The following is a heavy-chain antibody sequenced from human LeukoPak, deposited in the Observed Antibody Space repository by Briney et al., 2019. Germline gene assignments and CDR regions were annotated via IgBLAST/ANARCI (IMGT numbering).Heavy chain of an antibody. Sequence: GGSLRLSCAASGFTFSDYYMSWIRQAPGKGLEWVSYISGSSSYTIYADSVRGRFTISRDNAQNSLYLQMNSLRVEDTAVYYCARVNLYGESALDYWGQGTLVTVSS. V-gene: IGHV3-11*06. D-gene: IGHD4-17*01. CDR2: ISGSSSYT. CDR3: ARVNLYGESALDY. CDR1: GFTFSDYY. J-gene: IGHJ4*02.